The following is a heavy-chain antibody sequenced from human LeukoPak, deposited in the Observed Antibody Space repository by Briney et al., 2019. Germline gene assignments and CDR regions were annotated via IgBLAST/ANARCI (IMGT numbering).Heavy chain of an antibody. CDR2: ISWNSGSI. D-gene: IGHD5-18*01. V-gene: IGHV3-9*01. Sequence: GGSLRLSCAASGFTFDDYAMHWVRQAPGKGLEWVSGISWNSGSIGYADSVKGRFTISRDNAKNSLYLQMNSLRAEDTAVYYCAKDYTAMVTLLDYWGQGTLVTVSS. J-gene: IGHJ4*02. CDR3: AKDYTAMVTLLDY. CDR1: GFTFDDYA.